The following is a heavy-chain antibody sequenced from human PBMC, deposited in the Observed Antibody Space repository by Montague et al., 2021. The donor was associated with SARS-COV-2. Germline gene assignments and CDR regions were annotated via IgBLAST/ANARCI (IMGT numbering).Heavy chain of an antibody. V-gene: IGHV4-38-2*01. D-gene: IGHD5-12*01. J-gene: IGHJ4*02. CDR3: ARRGYTGSDYFDY. CDR1: GSSISSGFY. Sequence: SETLSLTCSVSGSSISSGFYWAWIRQSPGKGPEWIGTVYHSGYTPYNPSLKGRVTVSIDTSKNQFSLTVTSVTAADTAVYFCARRGYTGSDYFDYWGQGTLVTVSS. CDR2: VYHSGYT.